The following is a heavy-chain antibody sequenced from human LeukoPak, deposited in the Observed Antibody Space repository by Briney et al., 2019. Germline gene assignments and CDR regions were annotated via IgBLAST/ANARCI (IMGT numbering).Heavy chain of an antibody. V-gene: IGHV4-59*01. CDR1: GGSFSGYY. CDR3: ARASLYASAPLKFDP. J-gene: IGHJ5*02. D-gene: IGHD2-8*01. Sequence: SETLSLTCAANGGSFSGYYWSWIRQPPGKGLEWIGYIYYSGSTNYNPSLKSRVTISVDTSKNQFSLKLSSVTAADTAVYYCARASLYASAPLKFDPWGQGTLVTVSS. CDR2: IYYSGST.